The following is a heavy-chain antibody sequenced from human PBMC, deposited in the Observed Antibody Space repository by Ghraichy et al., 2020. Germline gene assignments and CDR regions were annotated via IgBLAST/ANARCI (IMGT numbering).Heavy chain of an antibody. D-gene: IGHD3-10*01. V-gene: IGHV3-23*01. Sequence: GGSLRLSCAASGFTFSSYAMSWVRQAPGKGLEWVSAVSGGGGSTYYVDSVKGRFTISRDNSKNTLYLQMNSLRAEDTALYYCAKGMIRGLSFDSWVQGTPVTVSS. CDR1: GFTFSSYA. CDR3: AKGMIRGLSFDS. CDR2: VSGGGGST. J-gene: IGHJ4*02.